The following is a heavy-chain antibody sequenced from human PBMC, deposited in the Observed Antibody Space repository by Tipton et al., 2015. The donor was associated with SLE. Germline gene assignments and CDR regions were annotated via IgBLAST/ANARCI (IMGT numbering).Heavy chain of an antibody. Sequence: TLSLTCTVSGGSLSGFSWSWIRQPPGKGLEWIGYIYYSGRTKYNPSLKSRVTLSVDTSQNQFSLKLSSVTAADTAVYYCARGGGGAFDIWGQGTMVTVSS. V-gene: IGHV4-59*01. D-gene: IGHD3-16*01. CDR1: GGSLSGFS. CDR3: ARGGGGAFDI. J-gene: IGHJ3*02. CDR2: IYYSGRT.